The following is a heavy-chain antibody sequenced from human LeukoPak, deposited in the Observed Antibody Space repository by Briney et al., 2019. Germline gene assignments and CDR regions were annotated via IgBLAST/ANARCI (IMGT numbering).Heavy chain of an antibody. CDR1: GFTFSSYA. Sequence: GGSLRLSCAASGFTFSSYAMHWVRQAPGKGLEWVAVISYDGSNKYYADSVKGRFTISRDNSKNTLYLQMNSLRAEDTAVYYCATVRSSGVTIFGFDYWGQGTLVTVSS. D-gene: IGHD3-9*01. V-gene: IGHV3-30-3*01. J-gene: IGHJ4*02. CDR2: ISYDGSNK. CDR3: ATVRSSGVTIFGFDY.